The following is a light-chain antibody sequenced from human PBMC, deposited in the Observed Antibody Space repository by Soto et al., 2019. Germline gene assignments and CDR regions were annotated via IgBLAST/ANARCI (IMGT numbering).Light chain of an antibody. CDR1: QRILTY. CDR3: QHSYYIPA. CDR2: AAS. J-gene: IGKJ4*01. Sequence: DIQMTQSPSSLSASVGDRVTISCRASQRILTYLNWDHQKPGKAPRLLIYAASSLQDGVPSRFSGSGYGTDFTLTISSMQPEDFATYYCQHSYYIPAFCGGTKVEIK. V-gene: IGKV1-39*01.